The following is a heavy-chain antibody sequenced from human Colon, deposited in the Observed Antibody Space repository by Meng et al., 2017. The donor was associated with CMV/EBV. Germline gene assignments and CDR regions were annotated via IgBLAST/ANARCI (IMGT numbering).Heavy chain of an antibody. J-gene: IGHJ5*02. CDR3: AADLPDIVVVPAAIWGGPP. V-gene: IGHV1-58*01. CDR2: IVVGSGNT. D-gene: IGHD2-2*02. Sequence: KISCKASGFTFTSSAVQWVRQARGQRLEWIGWIVVGSGNTNYAQKFQERVTITRDMSTSTAYMELSSLRSEDTAVYYCAADLPDIVVVPAAIWGGPPWGQGTLVTVSS. CDR1: GFTFTSSA.